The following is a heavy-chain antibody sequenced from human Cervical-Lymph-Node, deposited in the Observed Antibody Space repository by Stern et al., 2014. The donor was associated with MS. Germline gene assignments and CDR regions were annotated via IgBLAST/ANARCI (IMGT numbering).Heavy chain of an antibody. CDR1: GYSFTSYF. J-gene: IGHJ4*02. V-gene: IGHV1-46*01. CDR2: ISPSAGNT. CDR3: ARDEGADY. Sequence: VQLVESGAEVKQPGASLKVSCMASGYSFTSYFINWVRLAPGPGREWEGIISPSAGNTNNAQKFKGRVMMTSDTSTDTVYMELSSLRAEDTAVYYCARDEGADYWGQGTLVTVSS.